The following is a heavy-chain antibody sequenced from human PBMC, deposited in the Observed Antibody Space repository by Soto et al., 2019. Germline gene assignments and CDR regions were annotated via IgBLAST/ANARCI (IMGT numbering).Heavy chain of an antibody. J-gene: IGHJ6*02. D-gene: IGHD5-18*01. V-gene: IGHV1-18*01. CDR3: ARVKYSPPSYYCYGMDV. Sequence: QVQLVQSGAEVKKPGASVKVSCKASGYTFTSYGISWVRQAPGQGLEWMGWISAYNGNTNYAQKHKGRVTMTTDTSTSTAYMELRSLRSDDTAVYYCARVKYSPPSYYCYGMDVWGQGTTATVSS. CDR2: ISAYNGNT. CDR1: GYTFTSYG.